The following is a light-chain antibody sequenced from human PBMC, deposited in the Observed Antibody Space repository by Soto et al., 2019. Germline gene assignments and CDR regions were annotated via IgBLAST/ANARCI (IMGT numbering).Light chain of an antibody. J-gene: IGLJ2*01. Sequence: QPVLTQSPSASGTPGQRVTISCSGSTSNIGSNTVNWYQQLPGTAPKLLIQSDNQRPSGVPDRFSGSKSGTSASLAISGLQSGDEADYYCAAWDDSLNGVIFGGGTKLTVL. CDR2: SDN. CDR3: AAWDDSLNGVI. CDR1: TSNIGSNT. V-gene: IGLV1-44*01.